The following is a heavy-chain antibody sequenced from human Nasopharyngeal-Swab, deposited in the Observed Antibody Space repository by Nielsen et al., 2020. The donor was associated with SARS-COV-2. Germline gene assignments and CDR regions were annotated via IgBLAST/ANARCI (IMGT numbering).Heavy chain of an antibody. CDR1: GYTFTGYY. Sequence: ASVKVSCKASGYTFTGYYMHWVRQAPGQGLEWMGWINPNSGGTNYAQKFQGRVTMTRDTSISTAYMELSRLRSDDTAVYYCARDTAIFGVVPFMDVWGQGTTVTVSS. D-gene: IGHD3-3*01. CDR3: ARDTAIFGVVPFMDV. V-gene: IGHV1-2*02. CDR2: INPNSGGT. J-gene: IGHJ6*02.